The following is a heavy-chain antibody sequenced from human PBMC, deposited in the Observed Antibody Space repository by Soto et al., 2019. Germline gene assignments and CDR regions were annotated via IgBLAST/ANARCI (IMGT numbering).Heavy chain of an antibody. CDR1: GGTFSSYA. J-gene: IGHJ5*02. V-gene: IGHV1-69*01. D-gene: IGHD2-15*01. Sequence: QVQLVQSGAEVKKPGSSVKVSCKASGGTFSSYAISWVRQAPGQGLEWMGGIIPIFGTANYAQKFQGRVTITADESTITAYMELSSLRSEDTAVYYCARGGIVVVVAATRGNWFDPWGQGTLVTVSS. CDR2: IIPIFGTA. CDR3: ARGGIVVVVAATRGNWFDP.